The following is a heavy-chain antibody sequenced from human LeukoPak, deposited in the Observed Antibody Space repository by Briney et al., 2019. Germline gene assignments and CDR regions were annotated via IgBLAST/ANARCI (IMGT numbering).Heavy chain of an antibody. CDR3: ANTNDRDGDFNGDC. J-gene: IGHJ4*02. V-gene: IGHV3-23*01. CDR2: TSATSGST. Sequence: ETLSLTCAVYGGSFSGYYWSWVRQAPGKGLEWVSTTSATSGSTYYADFVKGRFTISRDNSKYTLYLQMNSLRADDTAVYYCANTNDRDGDFNGDCWGQGTLVTVSS. CDR1: GGSFSGYY. D-gene: IGHD1-1*01.